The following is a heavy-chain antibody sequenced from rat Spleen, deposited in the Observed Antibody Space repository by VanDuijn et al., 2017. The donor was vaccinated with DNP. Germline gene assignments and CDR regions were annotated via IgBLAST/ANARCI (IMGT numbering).Heavy chain of an antibody. CDR3: ARGVSSYYGYNSYWYFDF. D-gene: IGHD1-9*01. V-gene: IGHV3-1*01. CDR1: GYSITSNY. CDR2: INYSGYT. J-gene: IGHJ1*01. Sequence: EVQLQESGPGLVKPSQSLSLTCSVTGYSITSNYWGWIRRFPGNKMEWIGHINYSGYTSYNPSLISRISITRDTSKNQFFLQLNSVTTEDTATYYCARGVSSYYGYNSYWYFDFWGPGTMVTVSS.